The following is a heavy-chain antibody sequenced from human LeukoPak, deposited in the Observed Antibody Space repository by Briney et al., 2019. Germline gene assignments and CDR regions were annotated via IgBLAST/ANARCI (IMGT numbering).Heavy chain of an antibody. V-gene: IGHV3-21*04. CDR1: GFTFSSYS. D-gene: IGHD2-15*01. CDR2: ISSSSRYI. CDR3: AKSGLNRFDY. J-gene: IGHJ4*02. Sequence: PGGSLRLSCAASGFTFSSYSMNWVRQAPGKGLEWVSSISSSSRYIYYADSVKGRFTISRDNSKNTLYLQMNSLRAGDTAAYYCAKSGLNRFDYWGQGTLVTVSS.